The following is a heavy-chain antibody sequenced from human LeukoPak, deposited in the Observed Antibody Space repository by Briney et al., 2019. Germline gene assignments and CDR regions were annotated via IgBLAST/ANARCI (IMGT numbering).Heavy chain of an antibody. V-gene: IGHV4-59*12. D-gene: IGHD3-10*01. J-gene: IGHJ4*02. CDR2: IYYSGST. CDR1: GGSISSYY. CDR3: AKKAKMITMVRGVIWGGYFDY. Sequence: PSETLSLTCTVSGGSISSYYWSWIRQPPGKGLEWIGYIYYSGSTNYNPSLKSRVTISVDTSKNQFSLKLSSVTAADTAVYYCAKKAKMITMVRGVIWGGYFDYWGQGTLVTVSS.